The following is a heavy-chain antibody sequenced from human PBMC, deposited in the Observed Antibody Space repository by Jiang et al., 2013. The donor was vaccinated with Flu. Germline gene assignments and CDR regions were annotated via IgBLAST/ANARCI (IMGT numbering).Heavy chain of an antibody. CDR3: ARLKYGGDSDWCFDP. CDR2: IDWDEDK. V-gene: IGHV2-70*11. J-gene: IGHJ2*01. CDR1: GFSLSTSGMS. Sequence: KPTQTLTLTCTFSGFSLSTSGMSVTWIRQPPGKALEWLARIDWDEDKYHSTSLKTRLTISKDTSKNQVVLTMTNMDPVDTATYYCARLKYGGDSDWCFDPWGRGTLVTVSS. D-gene: IGHD4-23*01.